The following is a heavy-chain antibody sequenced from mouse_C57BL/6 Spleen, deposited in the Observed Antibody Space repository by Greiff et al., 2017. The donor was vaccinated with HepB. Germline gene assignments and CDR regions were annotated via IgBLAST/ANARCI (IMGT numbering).Heavy chain of an antibody. Sequence: EVKLMESGGGLVKPGGSLKLSCAASGFTFSDYGMHWVRQAPEKGLEWVAYISSGSSTIYYADTVKGRFTISRDNAKNTLFLQMTSLRSEDTAMYYCARRWLRAMDYWGQGTSVTVSS. CDR1: GFTFSDYG. D-gene: IGHD1-1*02. V-gene: IGHV5-17*01. CDR3: ARRWLRAMDY. J-gene: IGHJ4*01. CDR2: ISSGSSTI.